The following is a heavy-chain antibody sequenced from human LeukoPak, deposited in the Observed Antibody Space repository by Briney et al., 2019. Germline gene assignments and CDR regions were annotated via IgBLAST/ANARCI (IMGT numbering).Heavy chain of an antibody. Sequence: ASVKVSCKASGYTFTSDYMHWVRQAPGQGLGWMGIINPSGGSTSYAQTFQSRLTITADISTNTVYMDLCSLTFDDTAVYFCAGIPVFGVVLHQEPVWGKGTTVSVSS. CDR3: AGIPVFGVVLHQEPV. CDR1: GYTFTSDY. CDR2: INPSGGST. D-gene: IGHD3-3*01. V-gene: IGHV1-46*01. J-gene: IGHJ6*03.